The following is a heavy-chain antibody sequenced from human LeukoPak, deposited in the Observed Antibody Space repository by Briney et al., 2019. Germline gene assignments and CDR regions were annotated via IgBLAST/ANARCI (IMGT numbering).Heavy chain of an antibody. Sequence: GGSLRLSCAASGFTFSRDGMHWVRQAPGKGLEWVAVIWYDGSKKYYADSVKGRFTISRGNSKNTLYLQMNSLRAEDTAVYYCARLSGSFLDYWGQGTLVTVSA. CDR1: GFTFSRDG. V-gene: IGHV3-33*01. CDR2: IWYDGSKK. J-gene: IGHJ4*02. CDR3: ARLSGSFLDY. D-gene: IGHD1-26*01.